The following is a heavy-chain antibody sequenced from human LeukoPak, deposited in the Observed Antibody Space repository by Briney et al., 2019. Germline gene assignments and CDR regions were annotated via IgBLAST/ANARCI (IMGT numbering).Heavy chain of an antibody. J-gene: IGHJ4*02. V-gene: IGHV4-34*01. CDR3: ARGLWSDTAG. CDR2: INHSGST. D-gene: IGHD3-3*01. Sequence: SETLSLTCAVYGGSFSGYYWSWIRQPPGKGLEWIGEINHSGSTNYNPSLKSRVTISVDTSKKQFSLKLSSVTAADTAVYYCARGLWSDTAGWGQGTLVTVSS. CDR1: GGSFSGYY.